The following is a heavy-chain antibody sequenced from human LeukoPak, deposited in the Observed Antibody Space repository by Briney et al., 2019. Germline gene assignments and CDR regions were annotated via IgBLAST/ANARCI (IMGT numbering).Heavy chain of an antibody. CDR1: GFTFSSYG. CDR2: IRYDGSNK. V-gene: IGHV3-30*02. CDR3: AKDKRSSSWYGFIFDY. J-gene: IGHJ4*02. D-gene: IGHD6-13*01. Sequence: GGSLRLSCAASGFTFSSYGMHWVRQAPGKGLEWVAFIRYDGSNKYYADSVKGRFTISRDNSKNTLYLQMNSLRAEDTAVYYCAKDKRSSSWYGFIFDYWGQGTLVTVSS.